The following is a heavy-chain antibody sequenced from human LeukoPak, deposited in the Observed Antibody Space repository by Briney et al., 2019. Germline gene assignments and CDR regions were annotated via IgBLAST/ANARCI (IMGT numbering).Heavy chain of an antibody. J-gene: IGHJ5*01. V-gene: IGHV3-21*04. CDR2: ISSTSRSYI. D-gene: IGHD3-22*01. CDR3: ARDKAFLGYYDTSGYFQQWFDS. Sequence: GGSLRLSCAASGFTFSSYNMNWVRQAPGKGLEWVSSISSTSRSYIYYADSVKGRFTISRDNAKNSLYLQMNSLRADDTAVYYCARDKAFLGYYDTSGYFQQWFDSWGQGTLVTVSS. CDR1: GFTFSSYN.